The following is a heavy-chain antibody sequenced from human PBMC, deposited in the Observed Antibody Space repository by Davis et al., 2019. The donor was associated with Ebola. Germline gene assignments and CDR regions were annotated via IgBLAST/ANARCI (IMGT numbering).Heavy chain of an antibody. J-gene: IGHJ4*02. V-gene: IGHV3-11*06. CDR2: ISFSSDYT. CDR3: ARDGDSSGYPL. D-gene: IGHD3-22*01. Sequence: PGGSLRLSCTVSGFTFRDYYMTWIRQAPGKGLEWVAYISFSSDYTNYAESVRGRFTISRDNPKNSLYLQMDSLRAEDSAVYYCARDGDSSGYPLWGQGTLVTVSS. CDR1: GFTFRDYY.